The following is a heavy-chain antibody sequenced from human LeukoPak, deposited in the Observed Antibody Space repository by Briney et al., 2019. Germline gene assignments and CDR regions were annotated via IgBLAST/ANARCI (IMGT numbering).Heavy chain of an antibody. V-gene: IGHV3-21*01. Sequence: GVSLTLSCAASGFTFSSYSMNWLRQAPGKGLEWVSSISSSSSYIYYEDSVKGRFTISRDNAKNSLYLQMNSLRAEDTAVYYCARDFFPRNYYYYYYYMDVWGKGTTVTVSS. D-gene: IGHD5-24*01. CDR1: GFTFSSYS. J-gene: IGHJ6*03. CDR3: ARDFFPRNYYYYYYYMDV. CDR2: ISSSSSYI.